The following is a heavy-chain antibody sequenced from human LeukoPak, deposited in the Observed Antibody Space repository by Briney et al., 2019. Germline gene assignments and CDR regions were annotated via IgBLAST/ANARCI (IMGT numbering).Heavy chain of an antibody. CDR3: TRHDYDFWSDHLPVAFDI. D-gene: IGHD3-3*01. Sequence: SLKLSCTVSVGTFSSYAVSWVRQAPGQGLEWMGGIIPIFGTANYAQKFQGRVPITTDESTSTAYMELSSLRSGDTAVYYCTRHDYDFWSDHLPVAFDIWGQGTMVTVSS. J-gene: IGHJ3*02. CDR1: VGTFSSYA. CDR2: IIPIFGTA. V-gene: IGHV1-69*05.